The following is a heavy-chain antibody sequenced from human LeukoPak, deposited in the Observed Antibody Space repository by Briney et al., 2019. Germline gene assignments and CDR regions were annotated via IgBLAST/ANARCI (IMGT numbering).Heavy chain of an antibody. CDR2: ISASGDVT. D-gene: IGHD4-17*01. Sequence: GGSLRLSCAASGFSFSAYPMGWVRQAPGKGLQWLSGISASGDVTFHADRVKGRFAISRDNSKNTLYLQMNSLRAEDTAVYYCTRGSYGDYEYWGQGTLVTVSS. CDR1: GFSFSAYP. V-gene: IGHV3-23*01. J-gene: IGHJ4*02. CDR3: TRGSYGDYEY.